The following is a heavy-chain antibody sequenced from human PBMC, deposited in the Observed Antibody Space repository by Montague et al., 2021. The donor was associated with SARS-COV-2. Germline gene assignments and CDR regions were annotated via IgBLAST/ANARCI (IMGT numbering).Heavy chain of an antibody. Sequence: SETLSLTCAVYGASSSNYYWSWIRQSPGKGLEWVEEINHSGYTDYNPSLESRLTISLDSSKKQFSLKMISVTAADTAIYYCASAPRYSFGFWAYWGQGTLVSVSS. D-gene: IGHD5-12*01. J-gene: IGHJ4*02. CDR1: GASSSNYY. CDR3: ASAPRYSFGFWAY. CDR2: INHSGYT. V-gene: IGHV4-34*01.